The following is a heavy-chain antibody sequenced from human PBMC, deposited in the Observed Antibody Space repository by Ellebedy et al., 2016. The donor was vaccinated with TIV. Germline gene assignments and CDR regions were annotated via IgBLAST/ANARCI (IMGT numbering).Heavy chain of an antibody. V-gene: IGHV3-9*01. CDR3: VQAGGFLSGRYNY. CDR2: ISWNSGSI. J-gene: IGHJ4*02. CDR1: GFTFDDYA. Sequence: GGSLRLSXAASGFTFDDYAMHWVRQAPGKGLEWVSGISWNSGSIDYADSVKGRFTISRDNAKNSLYLQMNSLRAEDTAFYYCVQAGGFLSGRYNYWGQGALVAVSS. D-gene: IGHD6-19*01.